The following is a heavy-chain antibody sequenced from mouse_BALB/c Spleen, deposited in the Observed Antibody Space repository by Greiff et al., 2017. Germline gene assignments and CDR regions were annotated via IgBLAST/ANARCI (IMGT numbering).Heavy chain of an antibody. Sequence: VQLQQSGPELVKPGASVRISCKASGYTFTSYYIHWVKQRPGQGLEWIGWIYPGNVNTKYNEKFKGKATLTADKSSSTAYMQLSSLTSEDSAVYFCARSDGYRDHYYAMDYWGQGTSVTVSS. D-gene: IGHD2-3*01. CDR1: GYTFTSYY. CDR3: ARSDGYRDHYYAMDY. CDR2: IYPGNVNT. V-gene: IGHV1S56*01. J-gene: IGHJ4*01.